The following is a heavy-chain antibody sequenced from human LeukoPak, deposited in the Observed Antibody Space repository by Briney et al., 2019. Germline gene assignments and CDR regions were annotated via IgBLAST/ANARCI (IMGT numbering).Heavy chain of an antibody. CDR1: GGSISSYY. V-gene: IGHV4-4*07. CDR3: ASERQWLGTYYFDY. CDR2: IYTSGST. Sequence: SETLSLTCTVSGGSISSYYWSWIRQPAGKGLEWIGRIYTSGSTNYNPSLKSRATMSVDTSKNQFSLKLSSVTAADTAVYYCASERQWLGTYYFDYWGQGTLVTVSS. D-gene: IGHD6-19*01. J-gene: IGHJ4*02.